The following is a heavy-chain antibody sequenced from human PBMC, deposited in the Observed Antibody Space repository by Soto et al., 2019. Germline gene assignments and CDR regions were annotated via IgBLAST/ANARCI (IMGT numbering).Heavy chain of an antibody. Sequence: EVQLVESGGGLVQPGKSLRLSCVASGFTFDDYAMHWFRQAPGKCLEWVSGISWNSETLGYADSVKGRFTISRDNAKNSLYLEMNSLIVDDTALYHCAKHRQLVYSAGWSDPWGQGTLVTVSS. CDR1: GFTFDDYA. V-gene: IGHV3-9*01. CDR2: ISWNSETL. D-gene: IGHD6-6*01. CDR3: AKHRQLVYSAGWSDP. J-gene: IGHJ5*02.